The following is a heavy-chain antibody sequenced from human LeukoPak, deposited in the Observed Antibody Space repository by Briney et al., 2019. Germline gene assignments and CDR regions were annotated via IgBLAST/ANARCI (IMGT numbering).Heavy chain of an antibody. CDR1: GFTFSSYA. Sequence: GGSLRLSCSASGFTFSSYAMHWVRQAPGKRLEYVSAISSNGGSTYYADSVKGRFSISRDNSKNTLYLQMSSLRAEDTAVYYCVKGPCSGGSCYLDYWGQGTLVTVSS. CDR3: VKGPCSGGSCYLDY. V-gene: IGHV3-64D*09. D-gene: IGHD2-15*01. J-gene: IGHJ4*02. CDR2: ISSNGGST.